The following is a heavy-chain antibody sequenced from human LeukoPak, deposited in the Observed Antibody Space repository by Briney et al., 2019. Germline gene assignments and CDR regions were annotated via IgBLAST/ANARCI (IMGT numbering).Heavy chain of an antibody. D-gene: IGHD6-19*01. CDR1: GGSIDSDY. J-gene: IGHJ4*02. CDR2: VYYSGSA. V-gene: IGHV4-59*08. Sequence: SEPLSLTCTVSGGSIDSDYWTWIRQSPGKGLEWVGYVYYSGSATYNPSLKSRVTISVETSKNQFSLSLNSVTAADTAVYYCARLSYTSGWYEVDYWGQGTLVTVSS. CDR3: ARLSYTSGWYEVDY.